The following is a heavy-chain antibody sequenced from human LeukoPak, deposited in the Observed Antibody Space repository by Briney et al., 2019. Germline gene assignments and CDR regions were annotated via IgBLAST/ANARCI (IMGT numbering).Heavy chain of an antibody. Sequence: ASVKVSCKASGGTFTHYVISWVRQAPGQGLEWMGGIAPISGTPMYAQRFQGRVTISADTSTYTAFMEMSSLTFEDTAMYYCAREGEYYSELGNLVDASDVWGQGTMVTVSA. J-gene: IGHJ3*01. V-gene: IGHV1-69*06. CDR1: GGTFTHYV. CDR2: IAPISGTP. D-gene: IGHD3-22*01. CDR3: AREGEYYSELGNLVDASDV.